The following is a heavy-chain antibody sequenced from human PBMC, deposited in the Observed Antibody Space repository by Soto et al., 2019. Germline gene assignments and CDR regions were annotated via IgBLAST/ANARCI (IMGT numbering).Heavy chain of an antibody. Sequence: SVKVSCKASGGTFSSYAISWVRQAPGQGLEWMGGIIPIFGTADYAQKFQGRVTITADESTSTAYMELSSLRSEDTAVYYCASSDTVGGRNWFDPWGQGTLVTVSS. V-gene: IGHV1-69*13. J-gene: IGHJ5*02. D-gene: IGHD5-18*01. CDR2: IIPIFGTA. CDR1: GGTFSSYA. CDR3: ASSDTVGGRNWFDP.